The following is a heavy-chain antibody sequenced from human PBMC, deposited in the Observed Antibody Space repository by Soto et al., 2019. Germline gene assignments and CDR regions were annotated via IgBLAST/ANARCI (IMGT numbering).Heavy chain of an antibody. J-gene: IGHJ4*02. CDR1: GFTFRTYA. D-gene: IGHD6-19*01. CDR2: ITGSGDSA. V-gene: IGHV3-23*01. Sequence: EVQRLESGGGLVQPGESLRLSCAASGFTFRTYAISWVRQAPGKGLEWVAAITGSGDSAYYAASVKGRFTISRDNSKNTLFVEMNSLRADDTAIYYCTKDYGAVADFWGQGTLITVSS. CDR3: TKDYGAVADF.